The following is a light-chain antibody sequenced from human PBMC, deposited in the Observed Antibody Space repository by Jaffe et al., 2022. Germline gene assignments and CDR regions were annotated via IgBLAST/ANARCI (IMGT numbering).Light chain of an antibody. CDR2: TAS. CDR3: QQYFNSPIT. J-gene: IGKJ5*01. CDR1: QSVSSSY. V-gene: IGKV3-20*01. Sequence: EVVLTQSPGTLSLSLGERATLSCRASQSVSSSYLAWYQQKPGQAPRLLIYTASSRATGIPDRFSGSGSGTDFTLTISRLEPEDFAVYYCQQYFNSPITFGQGTRLEIK.